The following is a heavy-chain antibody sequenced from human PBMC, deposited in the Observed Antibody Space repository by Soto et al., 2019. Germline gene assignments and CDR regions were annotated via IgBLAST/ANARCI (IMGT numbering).Heavy chain of an antibody. D-gene: IGHD3-22*01. Sequence: EVQLVESGGGLVQPGGSLRLSCAASGFTFSNYWMSWVRQAPGKGLEWVANIKQDGSEKWYVDSVKGRFTISRDNXKXSXXLQMNCLRAEDTAVYFCARGDYYDSSGPFSDAFDVWGQGTLVTVSS. CDR3: ARGDYYDSSGPFSDAFDV. V-gene: IGHV3-7*04. CDR2: IKQDGSEK. CDR1: GFTFSNYW. J-gene: IGHJ3*01.